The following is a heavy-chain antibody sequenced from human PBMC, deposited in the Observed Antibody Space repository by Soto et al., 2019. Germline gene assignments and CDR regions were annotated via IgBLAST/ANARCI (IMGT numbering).Heavy chain of an antibody. CDR2: ISGSGGST. Sequence: EVQLLESGGGLVQPGGSLRLSCAASGSTFSSYAMSWVRQAPGKGLEWVSAISGSGGSTYYADSVKGRFTISRDNSKNTLYLQMNSLRAEDTAVYYCAKVGYSSSSFGMDVWGQGTTVTVSS. J-gene: IGHJ6*02. CDR3: AKVGYSSSSFGMDV. D-gene: IGHD6-13*01. V-gene: IGHV3-23*01. CDR1: GSTFSSYA.